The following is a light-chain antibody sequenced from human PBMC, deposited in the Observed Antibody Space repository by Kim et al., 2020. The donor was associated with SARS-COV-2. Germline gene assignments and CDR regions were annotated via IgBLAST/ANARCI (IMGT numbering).Light chain of an antibody. J-gene: IGLJ3*02. CDR3: QSYDDTNVV. V-gene: IGLV6-57*03. CDR1: GGSFASSY. Sequence: GCTVIISCTRRGGSFASSYVQWFQQRPGSVPTTVIFEDYQRPSGVPDRFSGSVDSSSNSASLTISGLKTEDEADYYCQSYDDTNVVFGGGTQLTVL. CDR2: EDY.